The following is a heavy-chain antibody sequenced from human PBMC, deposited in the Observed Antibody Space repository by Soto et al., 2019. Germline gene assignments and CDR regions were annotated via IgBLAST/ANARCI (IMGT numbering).Heavy chain of an antibody. CDR1: GFTLSGYA. CDR2: ITYDGSNT. Sequence: PGGSLRLSCAASGFTLSGYAMDWVRQAPGKGLEWVAVITYDGSNTNYADSVKGRFTISRDNAKNKLYLQMNSLRAEDTAVYYCASGHSGLYHHDYWGQRDLVPVSS. J-gene: IGHJ4*02. CDR3: ASGHSGLYHHDY. V-gene: IGHV3-30*04. D-gene: IGHD2-2*01.